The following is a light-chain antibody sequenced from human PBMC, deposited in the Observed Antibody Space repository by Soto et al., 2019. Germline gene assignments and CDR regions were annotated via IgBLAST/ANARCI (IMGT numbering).Light chain of an antibody. CDR3: SSYTSSSPYV. Sequence: QSVLTQPASVSGSPGQSITISRTGTSSDVGGYNYVSWYQQHPGKAPKLMIYEVSNRPSGVSNRFSGSKSGNTASLTISGVQAEDEADYYCSSYTSSSPYVFGTGTKLTVL. CDR1: SSDVGGYNY. J-gene: IGLJ1*01. CDR2: EVS. V-gene: IGLV2-14*01.